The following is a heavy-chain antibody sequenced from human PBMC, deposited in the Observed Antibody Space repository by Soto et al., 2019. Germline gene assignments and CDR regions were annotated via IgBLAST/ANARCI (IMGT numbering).Heavy chain of an antibody. CDR2: TYYSAGT. J-gene: IGHJ4*01. Sequence: SETLSLTCNVSGGSVSSSSYYWGWIRQAPXKGLEWIVSTYYSAGTYYNPSLKSRITTSMDASKNQFSLTVTSVTAADTAIYYCARHASRGYSSSWYFEDWGQGTPVTVSS. V-gene: IGHV4-39*01. D-gene: IGHD6-13*01. CDR1: GGSVSSSSYY. CDR3: ARHASRGYSSSWYFED.